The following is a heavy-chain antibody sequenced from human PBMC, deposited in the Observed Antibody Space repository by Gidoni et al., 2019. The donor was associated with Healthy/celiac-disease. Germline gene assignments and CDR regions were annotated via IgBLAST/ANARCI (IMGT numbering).Heavy chain of an antibody. CDR3: ARGRKIAAAGTIGY. D-gene: IGHD6-13*01. CDR1: GYTFTSYD. Sequence: QVQLVQEGAEVKKPGASVKVSCKASGYTFTSYDINWVRQATGPGLEWMGWMNPTSGNTGYAQNFQGRVTMTRTTSISPAYMALSSLRSEDTAVYYCARGRKIAAAGTIGYWGQGTLVTVSS. CDR2: MNPTSGNT. V-gene: IGHV1-8*01. J-gene: IGHJ4*02.